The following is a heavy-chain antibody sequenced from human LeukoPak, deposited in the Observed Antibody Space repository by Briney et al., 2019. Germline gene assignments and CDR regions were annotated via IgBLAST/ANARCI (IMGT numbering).Heavy chain of an antibody. CDR2: IYSGGST. Sequence: GGSLRLSCAASGFTVSSNYMSWVRQAPGKGLERVSIIYSGGSTFYADSVKGRFTISRDNSKTTLYLQMNSLRAEDTAVYYCARGGSYLSAFDIWGQGTMVTVSS. J-gene: IGHJ3*02. V-gene: IGHV3-53*01. CDR1: GFTVSSNY. D-gene: IGHD1-26*01. CDR3: ARGGSYLSAFDI.